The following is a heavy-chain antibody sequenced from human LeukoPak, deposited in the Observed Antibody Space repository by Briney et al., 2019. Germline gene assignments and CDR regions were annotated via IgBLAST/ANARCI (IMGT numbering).Heavy chain of an antibody. J-gene: IGHJ4*02. CDR2: SDPEDGET. D-gene: IGHD3-10*01. Sequence: ASVRLSCKVSGHTLTVLSMHWVPDAPGKGREWKGGSDPEDGETIYAQEFQGRVTMTEDTCTDAAYMEMTSLRSEDTAVYYCATDLLYGGGYFDYWGQGTLVTVSS. CDR3: ATDLLYGGGYFDY. CDR1: GHTLTVLS. V-gene: IGHV1-24*01.